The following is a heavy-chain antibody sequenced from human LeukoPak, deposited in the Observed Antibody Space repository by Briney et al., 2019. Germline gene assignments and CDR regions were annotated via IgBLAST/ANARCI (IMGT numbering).Heavy chain of an antibody. CDR2: ISYDGSNK. D-gene: IGHD2-15*01. J-gene: IGHJ6*02. V-gene: IGHV3-30-3*01. CDR1: GFTFSSYA. CDR3: ARDKRSVVVAATRYYYGMDV. Sequence: GGSLRLSCAASGFTFSSYAMHWVRQAPGKGLEWVAVISYDGSNKYYADSVKGRFTISRDNSKNTLYLQMNSLKAEDTAVYYCARDKRSVVVAATRYYYGMDVWGRGTTVTVSS.